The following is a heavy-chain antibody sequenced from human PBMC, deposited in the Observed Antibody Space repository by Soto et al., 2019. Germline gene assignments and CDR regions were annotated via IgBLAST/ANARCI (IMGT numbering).Heavy chain of an antibody. CDR1: GDSVSSNSAA. V-gene: IGHV6-1*01. J-gene: IGHJ3*02. CDR3: ARALENWGSLAFDI. CDR2: TYYRSKWYN. D-gene: IGHD7-27*01. Sequence: SQPLSLTCAISGDSVSSNSAAWNWISQSPSRGLEWLGRTYYRSKWYNDYAVSVESRITINPDTSKNQFSLQLNSVTPEDTAVYYCARALENWGSLAFDIWGQGTMVTVS.